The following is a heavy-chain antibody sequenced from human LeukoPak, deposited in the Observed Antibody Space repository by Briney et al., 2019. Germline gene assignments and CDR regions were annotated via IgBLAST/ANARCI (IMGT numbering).Heavy chain of an antibody. CDR1: GFTFSSYA. D-gene: IGHD6-19*01. CDR2: ISYDGSNK. CDR3: ASNGIAVAGLFDY. J-gene: IGHJ4*02. V-gene: IGHV3-30*01. Sequence: GGSLRLSCAASGFTFSSYAMHWVRQAPGKGLEWVAVISYDGSNKYYADSVKGRFTISRDNSKNTLYLQMNSLRAEDTAVYYCASNGIAVAGLFDYWGQGTLVTVSS.